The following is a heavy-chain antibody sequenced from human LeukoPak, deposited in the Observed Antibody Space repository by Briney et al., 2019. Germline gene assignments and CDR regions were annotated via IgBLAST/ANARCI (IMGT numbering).Heavy chain of an antibody. V-gene: IGHV1-2*02. J-gene: IGHJ5*02. Sequence: GASVKVSCKASGYTFTGYYMHWVRQAPGQGLGWMGWINPNSGGTNYAQKFQGRVTMTRDTSISTAYMELSRLRSEDTAVYYCARSPRSSGWYGWWFDPWGQGTLVTVSS. CDR3: ARSPRSSGWYGWWFDP. CDR2: INPNSGGT. CDR1: GYTFTGYY. D-gene: IGHD6-19*01.